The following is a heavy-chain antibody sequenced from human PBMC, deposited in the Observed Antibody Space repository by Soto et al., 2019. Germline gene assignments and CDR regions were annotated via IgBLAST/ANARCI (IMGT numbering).Heavy chain of an antibody. J-gene: IGHJ4*02. Sequence: PGGSLRLSCAASGFTFSNAWMSWVRQAPGQWLEWVGRIKSKTDGGTTDYAAPVKGRFTISRDDSKNTLYPQMNSLKTEDTAVFYCTTVNYHDSSGYWAQYCWGKGXLVSVGS. D-gene: IGHD3-22*01. V-gene: IGHV3-15*01. CDR1: GFTFSNAW. CDR2: IKSKTDGGTT. CDR3: TTVNYHDSSGYWAQYC.